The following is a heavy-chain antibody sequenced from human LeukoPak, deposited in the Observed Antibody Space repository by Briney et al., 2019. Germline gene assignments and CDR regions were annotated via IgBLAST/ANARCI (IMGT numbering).Heavy chain of an antibody. CDR2: FDPEDGET. D-gene: IGHD1-26*01. CDR1: GYTLTELS. J-gene: IGHJ5*02. CDR3: AVEPPSGSYLGWFDP. Sequence: ASVKVSRKVSGYTLTELSMHWVRQAPGKGLEWMGGFDPEDGETIYAQKFQGRVTMTEDTSTDTAYMELSSLRSEDTAVYYCAVEPPSGSYLGWFDPWGQGTLVTVSS. V-gene: IGHV1-24*01.